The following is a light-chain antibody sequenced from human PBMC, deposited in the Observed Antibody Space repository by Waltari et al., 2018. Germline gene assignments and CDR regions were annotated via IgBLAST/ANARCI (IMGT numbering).Light chain of an antibody. CDR3: QQYTDSPPLT. J-gene: IGKJ4*01. Sequence: EIVLPQSPGTLSLSPGERATLSCRASQSVSRSYLSWYQQKPGLAPRLLIYGTSSRSTGIPDRFSGSGSGTDFTLTISRLESEDFAVYFCQQYTDSPPLTYGGGTRVEIK. CDR1: QSVSRSY. V-gene: IGKV3-20*01. CDR2: GTS.